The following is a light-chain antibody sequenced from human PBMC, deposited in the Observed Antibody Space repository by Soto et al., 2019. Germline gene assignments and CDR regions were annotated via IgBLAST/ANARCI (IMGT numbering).Light chain of an antibody. V-gene: IGKV3-15*01. Sequence: AMTQSPATLSVSTGERVTISCRASQSISPKLAWYPQYPGQAPKLLIYDASTRATGIPARFSGSGSGTDFTLTIGSLQSADLAIYYCQQYSNWPPITFGRGTQLE. CDR1: QSISPK. J-gene: IGKJ5*01. CDR2: DAS. CDR3: QQYSNWPPIT.